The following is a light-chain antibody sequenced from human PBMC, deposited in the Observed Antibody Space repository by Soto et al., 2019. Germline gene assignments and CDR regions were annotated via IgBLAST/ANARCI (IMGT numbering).Light chain of an antibody. CDR1: QSIGLA. V-gene: IGKV3-20*01. CDR3: QQYGCSGT. CDR2: DAS. J-gene: IGKJ1*01. Sequence: EIVLTQAPATLSLSPGERATLSCRASQSIGLAIAWYQHKPGQAPRLLIFDASQRAAGIPDRFSGSGSGTDFTLTISRLEPEDFAVYYCQQYGCSGTFGQGTKVDIK.